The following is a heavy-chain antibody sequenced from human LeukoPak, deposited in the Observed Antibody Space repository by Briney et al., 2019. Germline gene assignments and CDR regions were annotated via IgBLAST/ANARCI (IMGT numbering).Heavy chain of an antibody. CDR3: ARGCSGGSCNGTDV. CDR1: GYTFTSYD. D-gene: IGHD2-15*01. CDR2: MNPSGGNT. V-gene: IGHV1-8*01. Sequence: ASVRVSCKASGYTFTSYDINWVRQATGRGLEWMGWMNPSGGNTGYAQKFLGRVTMTRDTSIRTAYTDLSNLRSEDTAVYFCARGCSGGSCNGTDVWGQGTTVTVSS. J-gene: IGHJ6*02.